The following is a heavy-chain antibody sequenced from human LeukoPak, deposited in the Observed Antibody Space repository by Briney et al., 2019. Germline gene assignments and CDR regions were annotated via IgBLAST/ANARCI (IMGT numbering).Heavy chain of an antibody. CDR1: GGSFSGYY. J-gene: IGHJ4*02. D-gene: IGHD3-16*01. CDR2: INHSGST. V-gene: IGHV4-34*01. CDR3: AREPGDYGDYVDY. Sequence: PSETLSLTCAVYGGSFSGYYWSWIRQPPGKGLEWIGEINHSGSTNYNPSLKSRVTISVDTSKNQFSLKLSSVTAADTAVYYCAREPGDYGDYVDYWGQGTLVTVSS.